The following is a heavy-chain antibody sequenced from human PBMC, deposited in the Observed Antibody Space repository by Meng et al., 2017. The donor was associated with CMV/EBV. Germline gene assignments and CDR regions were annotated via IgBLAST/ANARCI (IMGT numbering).Heavy chain of an antibody. Sequence: SETLSLTCAISGDNVSSNSAAWNWIRQSPSRGLEWLGRTYYRSKWYNDYAVSVKSRITINPDTSKNQFSLQLNSVTPEDTAVYYCARETIFGVVIIWDWFDPWGQGTLVTVSS. CDR1: GDNVSSNSAA. CDR2: TYYRSKWYN. V-gene: IGHV6-1*01. D-gene: IGHD3-3*01. CDR3: ARETIFGVVIIWDWFDP. J-gene: IGHJ5*02.